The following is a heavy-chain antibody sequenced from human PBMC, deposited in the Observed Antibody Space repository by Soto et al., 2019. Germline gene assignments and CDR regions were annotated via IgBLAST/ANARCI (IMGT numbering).Heavy chain of an antibody. D-gene: IGHD3-10*01. V-gene: IGHV1-24*01. Sequence: EASVKVSCKVSGYTLTELSMHWVRQAPGKGLEWMGGFDPEDGETIYAQKFQGRVTMTEDTSTDTAYMELSSLRSENTAVYYCATDRSGDGYIRYWGQGTLVTVSS. CDR2: FDPEDGET. CDR1: GYTLTELS. J-gene: IGHJ4*02. CDR3: ATDRSGDGYIRY.